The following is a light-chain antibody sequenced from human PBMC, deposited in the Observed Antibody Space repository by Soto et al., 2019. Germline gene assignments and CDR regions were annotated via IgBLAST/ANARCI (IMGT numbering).Light chain of an antibody. CDR3: QQYSDNWT. Sequence: DIQMTQSPSTLSASVEDRVTITCRASQSISSWLAWYQQKPGIAPNLLIYKASTLQSGVPSRFSGIGSGTEFTLTISSLQPDDSATYYYQQYSDNWTFGQGTKVDIK. CDR1: QSISSW. V-gene: IGKV1-5*03. CDR2: KAS. J-gene: IGKJ1*01.